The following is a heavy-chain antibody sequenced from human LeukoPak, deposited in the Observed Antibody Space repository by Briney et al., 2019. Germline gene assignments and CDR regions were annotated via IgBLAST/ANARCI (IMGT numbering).Heavy chain of an antibody. CDR3: ARDSGYCSSTGCYVHYFDY. J-gene: IGHJ4*02. V-gene: IGHV3-30-3*01. D-gene: IGHD2-2*01. Sequence: GGSLRLSCSASGFTFSSYAMHWVRQAPGKGLEWVAVISYDGSNKYYADSVKGRFTISRDNSKNTLYLQMNSLRAEDTAVYYCARDSGYCSSTGCYVHYFDYWGQGTLVTVTS. CDR1: GFTFSSYA. CDR2: ISYDGSNK.